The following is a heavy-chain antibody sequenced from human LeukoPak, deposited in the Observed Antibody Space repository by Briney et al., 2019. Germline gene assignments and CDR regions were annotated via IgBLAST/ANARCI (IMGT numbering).Heavy chain of an antibody. V-gene: IGHV3-7*01. CDR3: ARDKGYSSSWSYYYYYGMDV. Sequence: GGSLRLSCAASGFTFSSCWMSWVRQAPGKGLEWVANIKQDGSEKYYVDSVKGRFTISRDNAKNSLYLQMNSLRAEDTAVYYCARDKGYSSSWSYYYYYGMDVWGQGTTVTVSS. CDR1: GFTFSSCW. J-gene: IGHJ6*02. CDR2: IKQDGSEK. D-gene: IGHD6-13*01.